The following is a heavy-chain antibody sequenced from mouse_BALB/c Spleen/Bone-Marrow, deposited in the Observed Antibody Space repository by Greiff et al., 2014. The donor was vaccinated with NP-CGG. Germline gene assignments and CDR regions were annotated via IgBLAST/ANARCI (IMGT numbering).Heavy chain of an antibody. J-gene: IGHJ2*01. CDR1: GFNIKDTY. CDR2: IDPANGNT. D-gene: IGHD1-1*01. V-gene: IGHV14-3*02. CDR3: ARGRYYGSSFDY. Sequence: DVHLVESGAELVKPGASVKLSCTASGFNIKDTYMHWVKQRPEQGLEWIGRIDPANGNTKYDPKFQGKATITADTSSNTAYLQLSSLTSEDTAVYYCARGRYYGSSFDYWGQGTTLTVSS.